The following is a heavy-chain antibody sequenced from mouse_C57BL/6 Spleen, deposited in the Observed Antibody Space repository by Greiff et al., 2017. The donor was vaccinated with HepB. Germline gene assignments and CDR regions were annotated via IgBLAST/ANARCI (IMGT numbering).Heavy chain of an antibody. CDR2: IDPSDSET. J-gene: IGHJ3*01. V-gene: IGHV1-52*01. CDR1: GYTFTSYW. CDR3: ARGDYDEAWFAY. D-gene: IGHD2-4*01. Sequence: VQLQQPGAELVRPGSSVKLSCKASGYTFTSYWMHGVKQRPIQGLEWIGNIDPSDSETHYNQKFKDKASLTVDKSSSTAYMQLSSLTSEDSAVYYCARGDYDEAWFAYWGQGTLVTVSA.